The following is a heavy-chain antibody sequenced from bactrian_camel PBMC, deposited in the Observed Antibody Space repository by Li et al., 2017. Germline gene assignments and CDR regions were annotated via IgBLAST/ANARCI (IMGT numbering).Heavy chain of an antibody. CDR2: ITSLPSLFRAA. CDR1: GDAYSRNF. V-gene: IGHV3S6*01. J-gene: IGHJ6*01. CDR3: AACWAPHLTDFDY. Sequence: HVQLVESGGGSVQTGGSLRLSCVASGDAYSRNFIGWVRQAPGKEVEWVAGITSLPSLFRAASYADSVKGRFTISRDNSKNTVYLQMNSLKTEDTAVYYCAACWAPHLTDFDYWGQGTQVTVS. D-gene: IGHD5*01.